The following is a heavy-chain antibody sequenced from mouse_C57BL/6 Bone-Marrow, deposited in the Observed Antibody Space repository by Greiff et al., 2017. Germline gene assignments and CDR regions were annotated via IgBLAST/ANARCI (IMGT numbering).Heavy chain of an antibody. V-gene: IGHV1-64*01. J-gene: IGHJ2*01. Sequence: VQLQQPGAELVKPGASVKLSCKASGYTFTSYWMHWVKQRPGQGLEWIGMIHPTSGSTNYNEKFKSKATLTVDKSSSTAYMQLSSLTSEDSAVYYCARFPYYGSSYLDYWGQGTTLTVSS. CDR3: ARFPYYGSSYLDY. CDR1: GYTFTSYW. D-gene: IGHD1-1*01. CDR2: IHPTSGST.